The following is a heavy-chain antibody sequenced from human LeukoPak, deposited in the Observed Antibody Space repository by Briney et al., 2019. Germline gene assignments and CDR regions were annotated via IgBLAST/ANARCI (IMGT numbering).Heavy chain of an antibody. V-gene: IGHV4-59*01. CDR2: IYYSGST. D-gene: IGHD3-9*01. CDR1: GGSISSYS. Sequence: SETLSLTCTVSGGSISSYSWSWIRQPPGKGLEWIGYIYYSGSTNYNPSLKSRVTISVDTSKNQFSLKLSSVTAADTAVYYCARVRNGYDILTGYYNVIWAFDIWGQGTMVTVSS. J-gene: IGHJ3*02. CDR3: ARVRNGYDILTGYYNVIWAFDI.